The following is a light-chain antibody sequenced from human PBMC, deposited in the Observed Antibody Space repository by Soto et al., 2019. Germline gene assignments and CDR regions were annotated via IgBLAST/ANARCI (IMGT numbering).Light chain of an antibody. CDR1: QGISSY. J-gene: IGKJ1*01. Sequence: AIRMTQSPSSISASPGDRVTITCRASQGISSYLAWYQQKPGKAPKLLIYAASTLQSGVPSRFSGSGSGTDFTLTISCLQSEDFATYYCQQYYSYPQTFGQGTKVDIK. CDR2: AAS. CDR3: QQYYSYPQT. V-gene: IGKV1-8*01.